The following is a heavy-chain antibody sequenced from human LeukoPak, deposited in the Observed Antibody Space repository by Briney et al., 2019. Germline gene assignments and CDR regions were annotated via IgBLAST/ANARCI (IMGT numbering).Heavy chain of an antibody. V-gene: IGHV4-61*02. CDR1: GGSISSGSYY. CDR2: IYTSGST. CDR3: AREDRYCSGGSCYS. J-gene: IGHJ4*02. Sequence: SETLSLTCTVSGGSISSGSYYWSWIWQPAGKGLEWIGRIYTSGSTNYNPSLKSRVIISVDTSKNQFSLELSSVTAADTAVYYCAREDRYCSGGSCYSWGQGTLVTVSS. D-gene: IGHD2-15*01.